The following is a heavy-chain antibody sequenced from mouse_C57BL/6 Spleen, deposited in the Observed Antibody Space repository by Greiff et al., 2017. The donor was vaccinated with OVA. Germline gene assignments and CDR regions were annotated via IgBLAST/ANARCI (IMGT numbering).Heavy chain of an antibody. D-gene: IGHD1-1*02. CDR3: VREFLCGCIRCFAY. Sequence: GGGLVQPKGSLKLSCAASGFTFNTYAMHWVRQAPGKGLEWVARIRSKSSNYATYYADSVKDRFTISRDDSQRMLYLQMNHLNNEDTAMYYCVREFLCGCIRCFAYWGQGPLVTVSA. CDR1: GFTFNTYA. V-gene: IGHV10-3*01. CDR2: IRSKSSNYAT. J-gene: IGHJ3*01.